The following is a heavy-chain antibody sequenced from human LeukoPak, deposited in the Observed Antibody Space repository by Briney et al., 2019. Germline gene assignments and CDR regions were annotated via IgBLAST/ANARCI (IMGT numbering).Heavy chain of an antibody. D-gene: IGHD2-15*01. CDR1: GFSFTNYW. CDR2: IYPGDSHT. J-gene: IGHJ4*02. CDR3: ARRYCSGGNCYWSFDY. Sequence: GESLKISCKGSGFSFTNYWIGWVRQIPGKGLEWMGIIYPGDSHTRYSPSFQGQVTLSADKSISTAYLQWSSLKASDTAMYYCARRYCSGGNCYWSFDYWGQGTLVTVSS. V-gene: IGHV5-51*01.